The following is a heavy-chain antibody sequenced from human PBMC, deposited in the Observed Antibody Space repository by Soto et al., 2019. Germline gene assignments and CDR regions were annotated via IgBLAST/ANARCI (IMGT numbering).Heavy chain of an antibody. J-gene: IGHJ4*02. CDR2: IVVGSGNT. CDR1: GFSLTSSA. D-gene: IGHD6-6*01. V-gene: IGHV1-58*01. CDR3: AAFNSSSSPFFDY. Sequence: SVRVSCKASGFSLTSSAVQRVRHARGQRLEWIGWIVVGSGNTNYAQKFQERVTITRDMSTSTAYMELSSLRSEDTAVYYCAAFNSSSSPFFDYWGQGTLVTVSS.